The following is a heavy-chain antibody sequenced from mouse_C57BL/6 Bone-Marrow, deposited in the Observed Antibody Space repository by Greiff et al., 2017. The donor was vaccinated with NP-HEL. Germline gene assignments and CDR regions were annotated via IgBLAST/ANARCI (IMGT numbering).Heavy chain of an antibody. J-gene: IGHJ1*03. Sequence: QVQLKESGAELARPGASVKLSCKASGYTFTSYGISWVKQRTGQGLEWIGEIYPRSGNTYYNEKFKGKATLTADKSSSTAYMELRSLTSEDSAVYFCAPHYYGSSHWYFDVWGTGTTVTVSS. V-gene: IGHV1-81*01. CDR1: GYTFTSYG. CDR3: APHYYGSSHWYFDV. D-gene: IGHD1-1*01. CDR2: IYPRSGNT.